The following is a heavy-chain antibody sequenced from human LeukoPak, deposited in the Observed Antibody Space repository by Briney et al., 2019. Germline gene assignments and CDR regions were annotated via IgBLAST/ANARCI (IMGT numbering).Heavy chain of an antibody. J-gene: IGHJ4*02. CDR2: INHSGST. D-gene: IGHD6-19*01. CDR3: ARDRKQWLPRFDY. Sequence: PSETLSLTCAVYGGSFSGYYLSWIRQPPGKGLEWIGEINHSGSTNYNPSLKSRVTISVDKSKSQFSLKMSYVTAADTAMYYCARDRKQWLPRFDYWGQGTLVTVSS. CDR1: GGSFSGYY. V-gene: IGHV4-34*01.